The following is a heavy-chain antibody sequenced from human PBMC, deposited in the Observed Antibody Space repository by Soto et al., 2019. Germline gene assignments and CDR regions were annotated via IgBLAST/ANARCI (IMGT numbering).Heavy chain of an antibody. V-gene: IGHV3-48*03. CDR2: ISSSGSTI. D-gene: IGHD4-17*01. CDR1: GFTFSSYE. Sequence: GGSLRLSCAASGFTFSSYEMNWVRQAPGKGLEWVSYISSSGSTIYYADSVKGRFTISRDNAKNSLYLQMNSLRAEDTAVYYCARDPNLYGDYYDGMDVWGQGTTVTVSS. J-gene: IGHJ6*02. CDR3: ARDPNLYGDYYDGMDV.